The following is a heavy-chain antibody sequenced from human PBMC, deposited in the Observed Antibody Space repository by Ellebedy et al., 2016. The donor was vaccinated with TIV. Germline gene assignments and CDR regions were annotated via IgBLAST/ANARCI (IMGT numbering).Heavy chain of an antibody. D-gene: IGHD3-10*01. CDR1: GGSFTGYF. CDR3: ARARGQYLYGSGSYFTN. CDR2: VNPSGTT. V-gene: IGHV4-34*01. Sequence: MPSETLSLTCAVYGGSFTGYFWSWIRQPPGKGLEWIGEVNPSGTTNDNPSLKSRVTISVETPKKQFYLRLTSVTAADTAVYYCARARGQYLYGSGSYFTNWGQGEMVTVSS. J-gene: IGHJ4*02.